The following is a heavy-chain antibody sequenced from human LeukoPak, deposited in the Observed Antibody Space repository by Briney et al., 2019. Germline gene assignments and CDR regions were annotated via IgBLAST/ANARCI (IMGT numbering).Heavy chain of an antibody. J-gene: IGHJ5*02. CDR1: GYTFTSYY. D-gene: IGHD2-15*01. Sequence: GASVKVSCKASGYTFTSYYMHWVRQAPGQGLEWMGIINPSGGSTSYAQKSQGRVTMTRDTSTSTVYMELSSLRSEDTAVYYCARAAILPLFDPWGQGTLVTVSS. CDR3: ARAAILPLFDP. V-gene: IGHV1-46*01. CDR2: INPSGGST.